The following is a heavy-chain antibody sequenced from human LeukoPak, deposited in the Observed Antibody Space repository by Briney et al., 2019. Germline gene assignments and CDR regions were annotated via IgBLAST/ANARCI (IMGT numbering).Heavy chain of an antibody. CDR3: ARARRLRYFAY. D-gene: IGHD3-9*01. Sequence: SETLSLTCAVYGGSFSGYYWSWIRQPPGKGLEWIGEINHSGSTNYNPSLKSRVTISVDTTKNQFSLKLSSVTAADTAVYYCARARRLRYFAYWGQGTLVTVSS. V-gene: IGHV4-34*01. J-gene: IGHJ4*02. CDR2: INHSGST. CDR1: GGSFSGYY.